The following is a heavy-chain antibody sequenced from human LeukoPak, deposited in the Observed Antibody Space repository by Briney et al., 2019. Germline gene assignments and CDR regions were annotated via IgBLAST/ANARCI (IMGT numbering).Heavy chain of an antibody. V-gene: IGHV1-8*01. CDR2: MNPNSGNT. Sequence: GASVKVSCKASGYTFTSYDINWVRQAPGQGLEWMGWMNPNSGNTGYAQKFQGRVTMTRNTSISTAYMELSSLRSEDTAVYYCSLYDFWSGHYNGIDYWGQGTLVTVSS. CDR3: SLYDFWSGHYNGIDY. J-gene: IGHJ4*02. CDR1: GYTFTSYD. D-gene: IGHD3-3*01.